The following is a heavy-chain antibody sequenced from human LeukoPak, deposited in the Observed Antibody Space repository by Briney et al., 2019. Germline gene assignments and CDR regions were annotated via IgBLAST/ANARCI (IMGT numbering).Heavy chain of an antibody. V-gene: IGHV1-69*05. D-gene: IGHD2-2*01. CDR1: GYTFTSYG. J-gene: IGHJ6*02. CDR3: ARDYDYYGMDV. CDR2: IIPIFGTA. Sequence: SVKVSCKASGYTFTSYGISWVRQAPGQGLEWMGGIIPIFGTANYAQKFQGRVTITRDTSASTAYMELSSLRSEDTAVYYCARDYDYYGMDVWGQGTTVTVSS.